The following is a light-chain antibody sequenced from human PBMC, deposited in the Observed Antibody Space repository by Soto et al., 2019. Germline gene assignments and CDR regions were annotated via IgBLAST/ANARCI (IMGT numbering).Light chain of an antibody. J-gene: IGKJ4*01. V-gene: IGKV3-20*01. CDR3: QQYGTSPT. CDR1: QSVSSTF. CDR2: GAS. Sequence: EIVLTQSPGTLSLSPEERATLSCRASQSVSSTFLTWYQHRPGQAPRLLIYGASKRATGIPDRFSGSGSGTDFTLTISRLEPEDFAVYYCQQYGTSPTFGGGTKVEIK.